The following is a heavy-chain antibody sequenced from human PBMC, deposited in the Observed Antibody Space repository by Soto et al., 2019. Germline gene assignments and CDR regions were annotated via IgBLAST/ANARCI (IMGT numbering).Heavy chain of an antibody. D-gene: IGHD5-12*01. J-gene: IGHJ4*02. V-gene: IGHV1-46*01. CDR2: INPSGGST. CDR1: GYTFTSYY. Sequence: ASVKGSCKASGYTFTSYYMHWVRQAPGQGLEWMGIINPSGGSTSYAQKFQGRVTMTRDTSTSTVYMELSSLRSEDTAVYYCARDLRRDGYKLPNYYFDYWGQGTLVTVSS. CDR3: ARDLRRDGYKLPNYYFDY.